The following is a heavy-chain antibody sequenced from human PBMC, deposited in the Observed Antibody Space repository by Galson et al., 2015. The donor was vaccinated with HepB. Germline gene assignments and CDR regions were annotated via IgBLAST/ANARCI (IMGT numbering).Heavy chain of an antibody. Sequence: SVKVSCKASGYTFTGYYMHWVRQAPGQGLEWMGWINPNSGGTNYAQKFQGRVTMTRDTSISTAYMELSRLRSDDTAVYYCVYSEYSNCWFDPWGQGTLVTVSS. CDR1: GYTFTGYY. CDR3: VYSEYSNCWFDP. D-gene: IGHD4-11*01. V-gene: IGHV1-2*02. CDR2: INPNSGGT. J-gene: IGHJ5*02.